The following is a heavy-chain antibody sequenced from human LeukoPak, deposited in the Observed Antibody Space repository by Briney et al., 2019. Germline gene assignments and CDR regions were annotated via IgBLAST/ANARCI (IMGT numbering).Heavy chain of an antibody. CDR1: GFAFYNYA. V-gene: IGHV3-23*01. CDR2: TAGSGISK. D-gene: IGHD3-22*01. Sequence: GGSLRLSCVASGFAFYNYAMSWVRQAPGRGLEWASSTAGSGISKDYADSVKGRFTISKDKSKNTLYLQMDNLRAEDTGVYFCARLPTFYYDSSGYHYDYWGQGTLVTVSS. CDR3: ARLPTFYYDSSGYHYDY. J-gene: IGHJ4*02.